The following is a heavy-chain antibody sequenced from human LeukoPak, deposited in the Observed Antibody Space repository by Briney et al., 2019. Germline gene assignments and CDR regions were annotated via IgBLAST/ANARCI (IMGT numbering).Heavy chain of an antibody. V-gene: IGHV3-23*01. CDR1: GFTFSSYA. J-gene: IGHJ3*02. Sequence: GGSLRLSCAASGFTFSSYAMSWVRQAPGKGLEWVSAISGSGGSTYYADSVKGRFTISRDNAKNSLYLQMNSLRAEDTALYYCARALRPGITIFGVVTIDAFDIWGQGTMVTVSS. CDR3: ARALRPGITIFGVVTIDAFDI. D-gene: IGHD3-3*01. CDR2: ISGSGGST.